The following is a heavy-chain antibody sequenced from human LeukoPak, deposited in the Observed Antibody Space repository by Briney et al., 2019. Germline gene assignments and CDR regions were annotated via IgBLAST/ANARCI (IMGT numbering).Heavy chain of an antibody. CDR3: AKKTPGTSPYDY. V-gene: IGHV3-23*01. J-gene: IGHJ4*02. Sequence: PGGSLRLSCAASGFTFSSSAMNWVRQAPGKGLEWVSASGTDGETYYADSVKGRFTSSRDDSRNTLYLQLTSLRAEDTAVYYCAKKTPGTSPYDYWGQGTLVTVSP. D-gene: IGHD6-13*01. CDR2: SGTDGET. CDR1: GFTFSSSA.